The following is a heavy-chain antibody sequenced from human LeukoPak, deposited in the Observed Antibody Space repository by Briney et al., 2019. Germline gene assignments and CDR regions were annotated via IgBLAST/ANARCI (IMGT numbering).Heavy chain of an antibody. Sequence: GGSLRLSCAASGFTFSSYSMNWVRQAPGKGLEWVSYISSSSSTIYYADSVKGRFTISRDNVKNSLYLQMNSLRAEDTAVYYCARDTLERDSSSWYHTLWYYYYYMDVWGKGTTVTVSS. CDR3: ARDTLERDSSSWYHTLWYYYYYMDV. J-gene: IGHJ6*03. CDR2: ISSSSSTI. V-gene: IGHV3-48*01. D-gene: IGHD6-13*01. CDR1: GFTFSSYS.